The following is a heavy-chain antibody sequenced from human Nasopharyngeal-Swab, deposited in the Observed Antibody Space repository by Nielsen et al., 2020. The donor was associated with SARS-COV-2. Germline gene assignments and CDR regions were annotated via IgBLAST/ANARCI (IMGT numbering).Heavy chain of an antibody. D-gene: IGHD3-22*01. V-gene: IGHV3-30-3*01. CDR3: ARARGSSGYYYDYYYYMDV. CDR1: GFTFSSYA. Sequence: GGSLRLSCAASGFTFSSYAMHWVRQAPGKGLEWVAVISYDGSNKYYADSVKGRFTIFRDNSKNTLYLQMNSLRAEDTAVYYCARARGSSGYYYDYYYYMDVWGKGTTVTVSS. J-gene: IGHJ6*03. CDR2: ISYDGSNK.